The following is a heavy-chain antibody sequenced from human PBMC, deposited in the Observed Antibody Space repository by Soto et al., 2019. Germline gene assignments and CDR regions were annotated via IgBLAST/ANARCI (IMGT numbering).Heavy chain of an antibody. CDR2: IIPIFGTA. D-gene: IGHD4-4*01. Sequence: QVQLVQSGAEVKKPGSSVKVSCKASGGTFSSYTISWVRQAPEQGLEWMGGIIPIFGTANYAQKFQGRVTITADNSTSTAYMELSSLRSEDTAVYYCSGGLTTEDYYPYGMDVWGQGTTVTVSS. V-gene: IGHV1-69*06. CDR1: GGTFSSYT. J-gene: IGHJ6*02. CDR3: SGGLTTEDYYPYGMDV.